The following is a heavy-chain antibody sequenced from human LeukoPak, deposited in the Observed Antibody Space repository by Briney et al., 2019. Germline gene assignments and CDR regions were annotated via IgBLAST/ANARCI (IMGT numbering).Heavy chain of an antibody. CDR2: INHSGST. CDR1: GGSFSGYY. CDR3: ARVIPPRDYYDSSAYGYYFDY. J-gene: IGHJ4*02. Sequence: PSETLSLTCAVYGGSFSGYYWSWIRQPPGKGLEWIGEINHSGSTNYNPSLKSRVTISVDTSKNQFSLKLSSVTAADTAVYYCARVIPPRDYYDSSAYGYYFDYWGQGTLVTVSS. V-gene: IGHV4-34*01. D-gene: IGHD3-22*01.